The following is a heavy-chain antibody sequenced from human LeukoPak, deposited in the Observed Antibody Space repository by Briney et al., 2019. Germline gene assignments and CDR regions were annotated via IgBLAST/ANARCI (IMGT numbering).Heavy chain of an antibody. Sequence: GGSLRLSCAASGFTFSNYWMSWVRQAPGQGLQWVAKIKQDGSEKYYVDSVKGRFTISRDNAKNSLYLQLNTLRAEDTAVYYCARWDGSGSYPPGGFDYWGQGTLVTVSS. V-gene: IGHV3-7*01. D-gene: IGHD3-10*01. J-gene: IGHJ4*02. CDR3: ARWDGSGSYPPGGFDY. CDR2: IKQDGSEK. CDR1: GFTFSNYW.